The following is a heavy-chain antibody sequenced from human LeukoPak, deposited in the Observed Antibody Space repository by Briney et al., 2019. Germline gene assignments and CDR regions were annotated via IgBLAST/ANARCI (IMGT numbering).Heavy chain of an antibody. D-gene: IGHD6-19*01. J-gene: IGHJ4*02. CDR1: GGSISSGGYS. V-gene: IGHV4-30-2*01. CDR3: ARGDIAVAGTQFDY. CDR2: INHSGST. Sequence: PSETLSLTCAVSGGSISSGGYSWSWIRQPPGKGLEWIGEINHSGSTNYNPSLKSRVTISVDTSKNQFSLKLSSVTAADTAVYYCARGDIAVAGTQFDYWGQGTLVTVSS.